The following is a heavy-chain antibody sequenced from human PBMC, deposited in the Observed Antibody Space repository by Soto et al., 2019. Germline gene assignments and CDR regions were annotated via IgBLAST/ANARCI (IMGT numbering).Heavy chain of an antibody. V-gene: IGHV4-4*07. CDR2: IYSSGRT. D-gene: IGHD5-18*01. Sequence: PETLSLTCTLSGGSTSGNYWSWIRQPAGKGLEWIGRIYSSGRTHNNPSLKRRVTMSVSTNHFYPKLNSVTAADTAVYYCARDFDVNTALDYWYFDLWGRGTLVTVSS. CDR1: GGSTSGNY. CDR3: ARDFDVNTALDYWYFDL. J-gene: IGHJ2*01.